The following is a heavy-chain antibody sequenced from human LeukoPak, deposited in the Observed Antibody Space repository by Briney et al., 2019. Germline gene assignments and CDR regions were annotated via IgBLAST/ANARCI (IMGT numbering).Heavy chain of an antibody. J-gene: IGHJ4*02. CDR1: GFTFSSYA. Sequence: GGSLRLSCAASGFTFSSYAMSWVRQAPGKGLEWVSAISGSGGSTYYADSVKGRFTISRDNSKNTLYLQMNGLRAEDTAVYYCAKLRDYYGSGSYFDYWGQGTLVTVSS. V-gene: IGHV3-23*01. CDR2: ISGSGGST. D-gene: IGHD3-10*01. CDR3: AKLRDYYGSGSYFDY.